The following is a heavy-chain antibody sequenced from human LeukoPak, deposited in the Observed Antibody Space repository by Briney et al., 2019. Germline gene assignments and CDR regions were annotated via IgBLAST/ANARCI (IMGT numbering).Heavy chain of an antibody. D-gene: IGHD3-22*01. CDR3: ASDRVVADY. V-gene: IGHV1-2*02. J-gene: IGHJ4*02. CDR2: INPTTGGT. Sequence: ASVKVSCKASGYTFTDYYIHWVRQAPGQGFEWMGWINPTTGGTKYARKFQGRVTLTRDTSITAVYVELSRLRSDDTAVYYCASDRVVADYWGQGTLVTVSS. CDR1: GYTFTDYY.